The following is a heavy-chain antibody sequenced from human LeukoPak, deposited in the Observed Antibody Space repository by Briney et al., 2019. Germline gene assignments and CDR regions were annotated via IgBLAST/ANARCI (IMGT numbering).Heavy chain of an antibody. V-gene: IGHV3-74*01. Sequence: GGSLRLSCAASGFTFSSYWMHWVRQAPGKGLVWVSGITSDGSGTSYADSVKGRFTISRDNAENTLYLQMSSLRAEDTAVYYCARAHSGSYYYFASWGQGTLVTVSS. D-gene: IGHD1-26*01. CDR2: ITSDGSGT. J-gene: IGHJ4*02. CDR1: GFTFSSYW. CDR3: ARAHSGSYYYFAS.